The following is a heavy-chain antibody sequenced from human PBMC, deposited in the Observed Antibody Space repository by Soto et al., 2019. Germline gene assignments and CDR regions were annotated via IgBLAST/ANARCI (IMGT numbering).Heavy chain of an antibody. CDR3: ATAMGYCSSTSCQRTTDWFDP. CDR2: ISGSGGST. CDR1: GFTFSSYA. J-gene: IGHJ5*02. Sequence: GGSLRLSCAASGFTFSSYAMSWVRQAPGKGLEWVSAISGSGGSTYYADSVKGRFTISRDNSKNTLYLQMNSLRAEDTAVYYCATAMGYCSSTSCQRTTDWFDPWGQGTLVTVSS. V-gene: IGHV3-23*01. D-gene: IGHD2-2*01.